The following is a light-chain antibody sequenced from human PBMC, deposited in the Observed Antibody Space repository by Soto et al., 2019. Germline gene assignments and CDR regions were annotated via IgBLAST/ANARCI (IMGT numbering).Light chain of an antibody. J-gene: IGLJ2*01. CDR3: SSYTSSSTVV. CDR1: SSDVGGYKY. CDR2: DVS. V-gene: IGLV2-14*01. Sequence: QSVLTQPASVSGSPGQSITISCTGTSSDVGGYKYVSWYQQHPGKAPKLMIYDVSNRPSGVSNRFSGSKSGNTASLTISGLQAEDEADDYCSSYTSSSTVVFGGGTKVTVL.